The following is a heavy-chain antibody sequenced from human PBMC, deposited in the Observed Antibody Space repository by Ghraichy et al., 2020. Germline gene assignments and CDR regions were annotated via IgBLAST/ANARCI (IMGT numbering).Heavy chain of an antibody. Sequence: GGSLRLSCAASGSTFSTFGMHWVRQAPGKGLEWVALISDDGGSQYYEDSVKGRFTVSRDISKNTLYLQMNSLRAEDTAVYYCAKDLGDSSIWSTYYFYGMDVWGQGTTVTVSS. D-gene: IGHD6-13*01. CDR1: GSTFSTFG. CDR3: AKDLGDSSIWSTYYFYGMDV. V-gene: IGHV3-30*18. CDR2: ISDDGGSQ. J-gene: IGHJ6*02.